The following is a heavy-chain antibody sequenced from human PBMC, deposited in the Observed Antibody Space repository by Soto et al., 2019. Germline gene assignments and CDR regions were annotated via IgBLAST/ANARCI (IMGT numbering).Heavy chain of an antibody. CDR3: ARTYSGGWDPYYYYGMDV. V-gene: IGHV1-3*01. CDR1: GYTFTSYA. D-gene: IGHD6-19*01. J-gene: IGHJ6*02. CDR2: INAGNGNT. Sequence: QVQLVQSGAEVKKPGASVKVSCKASGYTFTSYAMHWVRQAPGQRLEWMGWINAGNGNTKYSQKFQGRVTITRDTSASTAYMELSSLRSEDTAVYYCARTYSGGWDPYYYYGMDVWGQGTTVTVSS.